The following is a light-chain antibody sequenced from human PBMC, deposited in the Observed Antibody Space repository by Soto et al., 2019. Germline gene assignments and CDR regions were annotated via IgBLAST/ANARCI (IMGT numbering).Light chain of an antibody. CDR3: QQYGSSPRYT. CDR1: QSVSNNY. V-gene: IGKV3-20*01. Sequence: EIVLTQSPGTLSLSPGERATLSCRASQSVSNNYLAWDQQKPDQAPRLLIYGASSRATGIPDMFSGSGSGTDFTLTISRLEPEDFAVYYCQQYGSSPRYTVGQGTKLEIK. CDR2: GAS. J-gene: IGKJ2*01.